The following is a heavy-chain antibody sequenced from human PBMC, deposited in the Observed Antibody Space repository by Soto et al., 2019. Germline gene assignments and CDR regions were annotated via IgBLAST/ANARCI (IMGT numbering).Heavy chain of an antibody. D-gene: IGHD6-13*01. Sequence: SETLSLTCTVSGGSISNYYWSWIRQSAEKRLEWIGRVSSAGSSYYNPSLKSRVTISVDTSKNQVSLNLTSVTAADTAVYYCARGVPAAGTDWFDPWGQGTLVTVSS. CDR3: ARGVPAAGTDWFDP. J-gene: IGHJ5*02. CDR2: VSSAGSS. V-gene: IGHV4-4*07. CDR1: GGSISNYY.